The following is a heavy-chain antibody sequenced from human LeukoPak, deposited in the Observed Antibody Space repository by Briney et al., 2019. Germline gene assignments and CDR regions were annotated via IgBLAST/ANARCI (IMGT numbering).Heavy chain of an antibody. Sequence: GGSLRLSCAASGFTFSNAWMSWVRQAPGKGLEWVGRIKSKTDGGTTDYAAPVKGRFTNSRDDSKNTLYLQMNSLKTEDTAVYYCTTAGWELYYFDYWGQGTLVTVSS. J-gene: IGHJ4*02. D-gene: IGHD1-26*01. CDR3: TTAGWELYYFDY. CDR2: IKSKTDGGTT. CDR1: GFTFSNAW. V-gene: IGHV3-15*01.